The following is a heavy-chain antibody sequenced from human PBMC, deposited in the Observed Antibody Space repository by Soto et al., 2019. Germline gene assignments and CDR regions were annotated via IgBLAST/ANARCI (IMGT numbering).Heavy chain of an antibody. CDR1: GGTFSSYS. V-gene: IGHV1-69*01. CDR3: ARAGGRHSGGIDY. CDR2: IIPIFGTA. J-gene: IGHJ4*02. D-gene: IGHD1-26*01. Sequence: QVQLVQSGAEVKKPGSSVKVSCKASGGTFSSYSINWVRQAPRQGLEWMGEIIPIFGTANYAQKSQGRVTITADESTGTAYMELSSLRSEDAAVYYCARAGGRHSGGIDYWGQGTLVTVSS.